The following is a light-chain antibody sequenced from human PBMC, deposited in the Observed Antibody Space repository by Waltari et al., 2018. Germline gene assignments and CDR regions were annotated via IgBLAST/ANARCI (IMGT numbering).Light chain of an antibody. CDR2: WAA. J-gene: IGKJ2*01. V-gene: IGKV4-1*01. CDR3: QQYYSSPYT. Sequence: DFVMTQSPASLALSLGERATIHCKTSPTVLYNSNKRNYLTWYPQKPGQPPKLLFYWAATRESGVPYRFSASGSGTDFTLTISRLQPEDVAIYYCQQYYSSPYTFGQGTRLEIK. CDR1: PTVLYNSNKRNY.